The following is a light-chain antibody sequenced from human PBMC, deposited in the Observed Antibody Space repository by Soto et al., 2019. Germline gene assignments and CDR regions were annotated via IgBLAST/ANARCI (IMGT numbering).Light chain of an antibody. CDR3: QQYNSYSRT. Sequence: DIQMTQSPSSLSASVGDRVTITCRASQSVSTYLNWYQQKPGKAPKLLIFDASSLESGVPSRFSGSGSGTEFTLTISSLQPDDFATYYCQQYNSYSRTFGQGANVDI. V-gene: IGKV1-5*01. J-gene: IGKJ1*01. CDR2: DAS. CDR1: QSVSTY.